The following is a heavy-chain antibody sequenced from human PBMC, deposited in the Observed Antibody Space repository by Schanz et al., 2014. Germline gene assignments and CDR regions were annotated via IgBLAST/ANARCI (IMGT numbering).Heavy chain of an antibody. CDR1: GFTFSRNA. V-gene: IGHV3-48*01. D-gene: IGHD6-6*01. CDR2: ISATSAKI. Sequence: EVQLVESGGGLVQPGGSLRLSCAASGFTFSRNAMNWVRQAPGKGLEWVSYISATSAKIDYADSVQGRFTISRDNAKNSLYLQMNSLRGEDTAVYFCAKGRGGTSSEGLDQYYGMDVWGQGTTVTVSS. CDR3: AKGRGGTSSEGLDQYYGMDV. J-gene: IGHJ6*02.